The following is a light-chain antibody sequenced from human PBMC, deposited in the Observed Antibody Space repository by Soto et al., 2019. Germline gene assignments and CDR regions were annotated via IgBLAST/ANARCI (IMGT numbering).Light chain of an antibody. CDR1: QSISKW. CDR3: QQYSSHST. V-gene: IGKV1-5*01. CDR2: DVS. Sequence: DIPMTQSPSTLSASVGDRVTITCRASQSISKWLGWYQQKPGKAPKLLIYDVSNLQSGVPSRFSGSGSGTEFTLTIGSLQPDDFAIYHCQQYSSHSTFGQGTKLGIK. J-gene: IGKJ2*01.